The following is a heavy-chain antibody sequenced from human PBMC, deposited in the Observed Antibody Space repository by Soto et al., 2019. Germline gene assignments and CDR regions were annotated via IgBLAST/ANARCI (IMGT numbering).Heavy chain of an antibody. CDR3: ARSPTTVTKNWFDP. V-gene: IGHV1-18*01. CDR1: GYTFTNYG. CDR2: VSAYNGER. Sequence: ASVKVSCKASGYTFTNYGINWVRQAPGQGLEWLGWVSAYNGERRYAQRVQARVIMTTDTSTTTSYMELRRLSSDDTAVYYCARSPTTVTKNWFDPWGQGTLVTVSS. J-gene: IGHJ5*02. D-gene: IGHD4-17*01.